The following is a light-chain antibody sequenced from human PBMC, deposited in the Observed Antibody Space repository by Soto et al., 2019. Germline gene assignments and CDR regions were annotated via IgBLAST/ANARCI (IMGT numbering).Light chain of an antibody. CDR3: SSYTTSNTRQIV. Sequence: QSVLTXPASVSGVPGEAITISCTGTSSDVGGYNYVSWYQHHPGKAPKLMIYDVSNRPSGVSNRFSGSKSGNTASLTISGLQPEDEADYYCSSYTTSNTRQIVFGTGTKVTVL. V-gene: IGLV2-14*03. J-gene: IGLJ1*01. CDR1: SSDVGGYNY. CDR2: DVS.